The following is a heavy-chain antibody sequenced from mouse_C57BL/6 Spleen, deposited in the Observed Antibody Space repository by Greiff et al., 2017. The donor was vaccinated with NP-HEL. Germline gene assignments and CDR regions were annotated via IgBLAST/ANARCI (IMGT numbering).Heavy chain of an antibody. CDR3: ARLRQGYYYAMDY. Sequence: VQLQQPGAELVKPGASVKLSCKASGYTFTSYWMHWVKQRPGQGLEWIGMIHPNSGSTNYNEKFKSKATLTVDKSSSTAYMQLSSLTSEDSAVYYCARLRQGYYYAMDYWGQGTSVTVSS. J-gene: IGHJ4*01. CDR1: GYTFTSYW. CDR2: IHPNSGST. D-gene: IGHD2-12*01. V-gene: IGHV1-64*01.